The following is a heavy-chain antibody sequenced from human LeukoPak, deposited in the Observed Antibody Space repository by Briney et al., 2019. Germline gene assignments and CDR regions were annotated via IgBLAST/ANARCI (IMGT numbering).Heavy chain of an antibody. V-gene: IGHV3-7*03. CDR2: IKQDGSEK. CDR3: AKSGYNRFDY. CDR1: GFTFSSYW. J-gene: IGHJ4*02. Sequence: GGSLRLSCAASGFTFSSYWMSWVRQAPGKGLEWVANIKQDGSEKYYVDSVKGRFTISRDNSKNTLYLQMNSLRADDTAVYYCAKSGYNRFDYWGQGTLVTVSS. D-gene: IGHD5-24*01.